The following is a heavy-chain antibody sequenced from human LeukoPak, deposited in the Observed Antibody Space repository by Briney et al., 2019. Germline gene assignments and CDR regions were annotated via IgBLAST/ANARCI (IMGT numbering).Heavy chain of an antibody. V-gene: IGHV3-7*03. J-gene: IGHJ5*02. Sequence: PGGSLRLSCAASGFPFSSYWMSWVRQAPGKGLEWVANIKQDGSEKYYVDSVKGRFTISRDNAKNSLYLQMNSLRAEDTAVYYCARDRTYSSGWYENWFDPWGQGTLVTVSS. CDR2: IKQDGSEK. CDR1: GFPFSSYW. D-gene: IGHD6-19*01. CDR3: ARDRTYSSGWYENWFDP.